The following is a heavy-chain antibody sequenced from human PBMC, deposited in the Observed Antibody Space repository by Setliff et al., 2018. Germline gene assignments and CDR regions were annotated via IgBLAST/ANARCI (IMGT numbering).Heavy chain of an antibody. CDR3: ARRRNYNFWSGYYNYYYYGMDV. J-gene: IGHJ6*02. CDR1: GYTFTSYY. CDR2: INPSGGST. D-gene: IGHD3-3*01. V-gene: IGHV1-46*01. Sequence: ASVKVSCKASGYTFTSYYMHWVRQAPGQGLEWMGIINPSGGSTSYAQKFQGRVTMTRDTSTSTVYMELSSLRSEDTAVYYCARRRNYNFWSGYYNYYYYGMDVWGQGTTVTVSS.